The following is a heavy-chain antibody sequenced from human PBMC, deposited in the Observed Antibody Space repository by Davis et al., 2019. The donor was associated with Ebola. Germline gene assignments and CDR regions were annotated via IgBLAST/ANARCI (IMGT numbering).Heavy chain of an antibody. D-gene: IGHD2-15*01. CDR3: ARADIVVVVAAFDY. J-gene: IGHJ4*02. V-gene: IGHV4-34*01. CDR1: GFTFSDYY. CDR2: INHSGST. Sequence: MPGGSLRLSCAASGFTFSDYYMSWIRQAPGKGLEWIGEINHSGSTNYNPSLKSRVTISVDTSKNQFSLKLSSVTAADTAVYYCARADIVVVVAAFDYWGQGTLVTVSS.